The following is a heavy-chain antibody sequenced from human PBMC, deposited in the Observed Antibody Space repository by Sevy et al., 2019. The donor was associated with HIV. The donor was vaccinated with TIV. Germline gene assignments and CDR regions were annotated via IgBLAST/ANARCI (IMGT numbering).Heavy chain of an antibody. J-gene: IGHJ4*02. CDR3: AKMLLRYFDWSPPSGDY. D-gene: IGHD3-9*01. Sequence: GGSLRLSCAASGFTFSSYAMSWVRQAPGKGLEWVSAISGSGGSTYYADSVKGRFTISRDNSKNTLYLQMNSLRDEDTAVYYCAKMLLRYFDWSPPSGDYWGQGTLVTVSS. V-gene: IGHV3-23*01. CDR2: ISGSGGST. CDR1: GFTFSSYA.